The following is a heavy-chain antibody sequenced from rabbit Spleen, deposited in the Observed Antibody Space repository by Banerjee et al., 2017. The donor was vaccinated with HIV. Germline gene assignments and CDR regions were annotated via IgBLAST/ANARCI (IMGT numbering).Heavy chain of an antibody. CDR3: ARGGIDDIGSGYVL. J-gene: IGHJ3*01. CDR1: GFSFNSGYD. Sequence: QSLEESGGGLVKPGASLTLTCKASGFSFNSGYDMCWVRQAPGKGLEWIACIYVFSSDNTYYATWAKGRFTISKTSSTTVTLQMTSLTAADTATYFCARGGIDDIGSGYVLWGQGTLVTVS. V-gene: IGHV1S40*01. D-gene: IGHD1-1*01. CDR2: IYVFSSDNT.